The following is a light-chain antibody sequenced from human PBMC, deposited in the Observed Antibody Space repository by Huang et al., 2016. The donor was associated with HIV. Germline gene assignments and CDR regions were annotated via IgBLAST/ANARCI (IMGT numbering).Light chain of an antibody. J-gene: IGKJ1*01. Sequence: EVVMTQSPATLSVSPGKRATLSCRARQSVSRKLAWYQQQPGQAPRLLIYDASTRATDIPAKFSGGGSGTEFTLNISSVQSEDFAIYYCQQYDKWPPWTFGQGTKVELK. V-gene: IGKV3-15*01. CDR2: DAS. CDR3: QQYDKWPPWT. CDR1: QSVSRK.